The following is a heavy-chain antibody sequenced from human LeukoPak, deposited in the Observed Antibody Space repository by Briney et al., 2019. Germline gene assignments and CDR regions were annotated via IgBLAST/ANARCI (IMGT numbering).Heavy chain of an antibody. D-gene: IGHD6-19*01. CDR2: INSDGSST. V-gene: IGHV3-74*01. J-gene: IGHJ4*02. Sequence: GGSLRLSCAASGFTFSSYWMHWVRQAPGKGLVWVSRINSDGSSTNYADSVKGRFTISRDNAKNTLYLQMNSLRAEDTAVYYCAKDLLGIAVAVFDYWGQGTLVTVSS. CDR3: AKDLLGIAVAVFDY. CDR1: GFTFSSYW.